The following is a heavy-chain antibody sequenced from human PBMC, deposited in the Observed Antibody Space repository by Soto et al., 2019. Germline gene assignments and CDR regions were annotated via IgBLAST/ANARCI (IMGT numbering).Heavy chain of an antibody. CDR1: GFTFSSFG. Sequence: WVSLRLSCAVSGFTFSSFGMHRVRQAPGKGLEWVAVIWYDGSNKYYADSVKGRFTISRDNSKNTLYLKMNSLRAEDTAVYYCARDGSELLWFGELGRYDAFDIWGQGTMVTVSS. D-gene: IGHD3-10*01. J-gene: IGHJ3*02. CDR2: IWYDGSNK. V-gene: IGHV3-33*01. CDR3: ARDGSELLWFGELGRYDAFDI.